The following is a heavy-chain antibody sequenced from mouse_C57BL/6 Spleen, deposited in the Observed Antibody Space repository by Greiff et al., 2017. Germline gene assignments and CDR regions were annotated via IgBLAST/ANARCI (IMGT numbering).Heavy chain of an antibody. V-gene: IGHV1-53*01. CDR2: INPSNGGT. CDR1: GYTFTSYW. CDR3: ARQGTGTGCAMDY. D-gene: IGHD4-1*01. Sequence: QVQLQQPGTELVKPGASVKLSCKASGYTFTSYWMHWVKQRPGQGLEWIGNINPSNGGTNYNEKFKSKDTLTVDKSSSTAYMQLSSLTSEDSAVYYCARQGTGTGCAMDYWGQGTSVTVSS. J-gene: IGHJ4*01.